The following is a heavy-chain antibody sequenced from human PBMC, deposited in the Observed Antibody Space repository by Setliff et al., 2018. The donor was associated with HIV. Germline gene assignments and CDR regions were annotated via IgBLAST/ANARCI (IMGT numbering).Heavy chain of an antibody. D-gene: IGHD6-19*01. V-gene: IGHV1-69-2*01. CDR1: GYTFIDHY. J-gene: IGHJ4*02. CDR3: AKVGNSGWYFVH. Sequence: GASVKVSCKVSGYTFIDHYMHWVQQPPGKGLEWMGLVDHEDGETRYAEKFQGRVSITADTSTDTVYMELSSLRSEDTAVYYCAKVGNSGWYFVHWGQGTLVTVSS. CDR2: VDHEDGET.